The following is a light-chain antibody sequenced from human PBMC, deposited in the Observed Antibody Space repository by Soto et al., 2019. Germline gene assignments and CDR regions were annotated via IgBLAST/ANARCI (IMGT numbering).Light chain of an antibody. CDR3: QQRSYWPQT. J-gene: IGKJ2*01. V-gene: IGKV3-11*01. Sequence: EIVLTQSPATLSLSPGERATLSCRASQSVSSYLAWYQQTPGQAPRLLIYDASNRATGIPARFSGSGSGTDFTLTISSLEPEDFAVYYCQQRSYWPQTFGQGTKLEIK. CDR1: QSVSSY. CDR2: DAS.